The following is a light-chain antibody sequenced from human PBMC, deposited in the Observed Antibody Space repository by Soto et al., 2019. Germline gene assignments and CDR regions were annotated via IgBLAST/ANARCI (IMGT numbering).Light chain of an antibody. V-gene: IGLV2-14*01. Sequence: QSVLTQPASVSGSPGQSITISCTGTSSDVGGYNDVSWYQQHPGKAPKLIIYEVSNRPSGVSNRFSGSKSGNTASLTISGLQAEDEADYYCSSYTSSRTHVVFGGGTQLTVL. CDR3: SSYTSSRTHVV. CDR2: EVS. CDR1: SSDVGGYND. J-gene: IGLJ2*01.